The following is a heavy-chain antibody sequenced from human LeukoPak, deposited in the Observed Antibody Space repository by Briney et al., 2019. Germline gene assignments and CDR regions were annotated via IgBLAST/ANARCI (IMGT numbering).Heavy chain of an antibody. CDR3: ARDQWSRATATI. V-gene: IGHV4-34*01. CDR2: INHSGST. J-gene: IGHJ3*02. CDR1: GGSFSGYY. Sequence: PSESLSLTCAVYGGSFSGYYWSWIRQPPGKGLEWIGEINHSGSTNYNPSLKSRVTISVDTSKNQFSLKLSSVTAADTAVYYCARDQWSRATATIWGEGTMVTVSS. D-gene: IGHD5-12*01.